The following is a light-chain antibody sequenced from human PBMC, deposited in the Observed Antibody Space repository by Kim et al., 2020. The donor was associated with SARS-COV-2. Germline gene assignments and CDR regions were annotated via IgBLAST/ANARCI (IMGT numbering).Light chain of an antibody. CDR2: GAS. Sequence: IVMTQSPATLSLSPGGTDTLSCRASQNIDSNLAWYQQKPGQAPRLLIYGASTRATGIPARFSGSGSGTEFTLTISILQSEDFAVYYCQQYHNWPRTFGQGTKVDIK. CDR1: QNIDSN. CDR3: QQYHNWPRT. J-gene: IGKJ1*01. V-gene: IGKV3-15*01.